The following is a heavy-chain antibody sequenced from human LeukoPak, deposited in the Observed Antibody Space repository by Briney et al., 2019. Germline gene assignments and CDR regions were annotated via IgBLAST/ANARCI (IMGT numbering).Heavy chain of an antibody. V-gene: IGHV3-23*01. J-gene: IGHJ4*02. CDR3: AREDTPRGYFDY. D-gene: IGHD2-15*01. CDR1: GLTFSSYG. CDR2: ISGSGGST. Sequence: GGSLRLSCAAPGLTFSSYGMSWVRQAQGKGLEWVSAISGSGGSTYYADSVKGRFTISRDNSKNTLYLQMDSLRAEDTAVYYCAREDTPRGYFDYWGQGTLVTVSS.